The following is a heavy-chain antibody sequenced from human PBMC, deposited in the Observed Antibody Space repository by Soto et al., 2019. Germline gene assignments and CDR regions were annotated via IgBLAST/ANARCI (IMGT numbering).Heavy chain of an antibody. V-gene: IGHV3-30*18. Sequence: QVLLVESGGGVVQPGRSLRLSCAASGFTFSSYGMHWVRQVPGKGLEWVAIISYDGGNKYYADSVKGRFTISRDNSKNTLHLQMDSLRPEDTAVYYCAKDRETGSYSSYYFDYWGQGTLVTVSS. CDR1: GFTFSSYG. D-gene: IGHD3-10*01. CDR3: AKDRETGSYSSYYFDY. J-gene: IGHJ4*02. CDR2: ISYDGGNK.